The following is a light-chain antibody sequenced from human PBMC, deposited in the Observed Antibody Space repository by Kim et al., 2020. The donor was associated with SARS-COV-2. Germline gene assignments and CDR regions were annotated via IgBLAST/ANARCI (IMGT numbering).Light chain of an antibody. V-gene: IGKV3-11*01. CDR2: DAA. J-gene: IGKJ2*01. CDR3: QHRSNWPPGYS. Sequence: PGERAPPACRASQSVGSNSAWYQHKPGQAPRLLIYDAAKRATGVPARFSGRGSGTDFTLTITSLEPEDFAVYYCQHRSNWPPGYSFGQGTKLEI. CDR1: QSVGSN.